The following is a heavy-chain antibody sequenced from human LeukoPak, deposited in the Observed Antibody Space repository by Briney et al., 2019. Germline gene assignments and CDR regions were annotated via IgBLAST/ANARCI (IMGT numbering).Heavy chain of an antibody. Sequence: SETLSLTCTVSGGSISSGDYYWSWIRQPPGKGLEWIGYIYYSGSTYYNPSLKSRVTISVDTSKNQFSLKLSSVTAADTAVHYCARGEYSGYDPGYYFDYWGQGTLATVSS. CDR1: GGSISSGDYY. V-gene: IGHV4-30-4*01. CDR3: ARGEYSGYDPGYYFDY. CDR2: IYYSGST. J-gene: IGHJ4*02. D-gene: IGHD5-12*01.